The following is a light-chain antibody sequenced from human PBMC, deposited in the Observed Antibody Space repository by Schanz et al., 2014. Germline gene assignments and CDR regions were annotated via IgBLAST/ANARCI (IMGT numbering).Light chain of an antibody. CDR3: GTWDASLSAGGV. Sequence: QSVLTQPPSVSGAPGQRVTISCTGSSSNIGAGYDVHWYQQLPGTAPKLLIYGNSNRPSGVPDRFSGSKSGTSATLGITGLQTGDEADYYCGTWDASLSAGGVFGGGTKLTVL. CDR1: SSNIGAGYD. V-gene: IGLV1-40*01. J-gene: IGLJ3*02. CDR2: GNS.